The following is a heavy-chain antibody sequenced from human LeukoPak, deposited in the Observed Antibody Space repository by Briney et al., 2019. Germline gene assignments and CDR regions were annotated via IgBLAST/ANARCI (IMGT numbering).Heavy chain of an antibody. V-gene: IGHV3-33*01. CDR1: GFTFSSYG. D-gene: IGHD3-10*01. J-gene: IGHJ4*02. CDR3: ARDAITMVRGVIIYYFDY. Sequence: GGSLRLSCAASGFTFSSYGMHWVRQAPGKGLEWVAVIWYDGSNKYYADSVKGRFTISRDNSKNTLYLQMNSLRAEDTAVYYCARDAITMVRGVIIYYFDYWGQGTLVTVSS. CDR2: IWYDGSNK.